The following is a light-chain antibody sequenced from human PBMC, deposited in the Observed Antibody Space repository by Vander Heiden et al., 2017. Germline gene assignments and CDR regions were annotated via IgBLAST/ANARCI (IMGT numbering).Light chain of an antibody. CDR2: GAS. Sequence: EVVLTQFPGTLSLSPGERATLSCRTSQTISGSYLAWYQQKLGQPPRLLIYGASSRATGIPDRFSGSGSGTDFTLTISRLEPEDFAVYYCQQYGNAVWTFGQGTKVEIK. J-gene: IGKJ1*01. V-gene: IGKV3-20*01. CDR1: QTISGSY. CDR3: QQYGNAVWT.